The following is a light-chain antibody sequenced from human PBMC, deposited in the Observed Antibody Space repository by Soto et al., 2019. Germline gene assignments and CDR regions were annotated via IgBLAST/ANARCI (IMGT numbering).Light chain of an antibody. Sequence: DIQLTQSPCALSASVGDSVPITCRASQDISNYLNWYQQKPGKAPKLLIYDASNLETGVPSRFSGSGSGTDFTFTISSLQPEDIATYYCQQYDNLPRRFGGGTKVDIK. V-gene: IGKV1-33*01. CDR3: QQYDNLPRR. CDR2: DAS. CDR1: QDISNY. J-gene: IGKJ4*02.